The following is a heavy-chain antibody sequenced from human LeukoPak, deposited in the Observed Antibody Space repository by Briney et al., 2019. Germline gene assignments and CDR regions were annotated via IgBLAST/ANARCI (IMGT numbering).Heavy chain of an antibody. Sequence: GGSLRLSCAASGFTFSSYGMHWVRQAPGKGLEWVAVISYDGSNKYYADSVKGRFTFSRDNSKNTLYLQMNSLRAEDTAVYYCANTHCDSSPIVWNFWGQGTLVTVSS. CDR2: ISYDGSNK. V-gene: IGHV3-30*18. CDR1: GFTFSSYG. CDR3: ANTHCDSSPIVWNF. D-gene: IGHD6-6*01. J-gene: IGHJ4*02.